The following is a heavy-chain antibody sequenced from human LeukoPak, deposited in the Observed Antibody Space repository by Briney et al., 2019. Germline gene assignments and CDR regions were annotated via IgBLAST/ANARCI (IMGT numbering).Heavy chain of an antibody. CDR3: TRGMYSSAWSIDY. Sequence: PGGSLRLSCGVSGFTFSIYWMHWIRQAPGKGRVWGCPINIHGRIPGSPDSVKGRLTISRDNAKTTLYLQMNSLRAEDTAVYYCTRGMYSSAWSIDYWGQGTLVTVSS. J-gene: IGHJ4*02. CDR1: GFTFSIYW. CDR2: INIHGRIP. V-gene: IGHV3-74*01. D-gene: IGHD6-19*01.